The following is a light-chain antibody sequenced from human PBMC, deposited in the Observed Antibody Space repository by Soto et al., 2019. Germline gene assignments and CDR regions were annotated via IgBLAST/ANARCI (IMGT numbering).Light chain of an antibody. CDR2: AAS. CDR3: QQSYSTP. V-gene: IGKV1-39*01. J-gene: IGKJ2*01. CDR1: QSISSY. Sequence: DIQMTQSPSSLSASVGDRVTITCRASQSISSYLNWYQQKPGKDPKLLIYAASSLQSGVPSRFSGSGSGTDFTLTISSLQPEDFATYYCQQSYSTPFGQGTKVDIK.